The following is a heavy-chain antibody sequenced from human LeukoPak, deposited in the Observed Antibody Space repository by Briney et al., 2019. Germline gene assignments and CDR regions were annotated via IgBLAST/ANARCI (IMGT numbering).Heavy chain of an antibody. V-gene: IGHV3-30*18. CDR2: ISYDGSNK. Sequence: GRSLRLSCAASGFTFSSYGMHWVRQAPGKGLEWVAVISYDGSNKYYADSVKGRFTISRDNSKNTLYLQMNSLRAEDTAVYYCAKDVLTYYYDSSGHDYWGQGTLVTVSS. CDR3: AKDVLTYYYDSSGHDY. D-gene: IGHD3-22*01. J-gene: IGHJ4*02. CDR1: GFTFSSYG.